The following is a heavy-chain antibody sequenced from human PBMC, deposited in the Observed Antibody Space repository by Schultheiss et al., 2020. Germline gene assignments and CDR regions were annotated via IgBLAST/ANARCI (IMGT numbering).Heavy chain of an antibody. Sequence: VKVSCKGSRYTFTTYDINWVRQAAGQGLEWMGWMNPNSGNTGYAKKFQGRVTMTRNTSISTAYMELSSLRSDDTAVYYCARVWCSSTGCYNGWFDPWGQGTLVTVAS. J-gene: IGHJ5*02. D-gene: IGHD2-2*02. CDR1: RYTFTTYD. CDR2: MNPNSGNT. V-gene: IGHV1-8*01. CDR3: ARVWCSSTGCYNGWFDP.